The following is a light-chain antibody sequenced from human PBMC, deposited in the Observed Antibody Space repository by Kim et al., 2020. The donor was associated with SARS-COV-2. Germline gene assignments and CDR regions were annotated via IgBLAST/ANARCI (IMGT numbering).Light chain of an antibody. CDR2: NYD. CDR3: AAWDDSLNGQV. J-gene: IGLJ1*01. V-gene: IGLV1-44*01. Sequence: GQRVTITCSGSSSNVGGNYVYWYQHLPGAAPNLLIYNYDQRPSGVPERFSGSKSGTSASLAISGLQSEDEADYYCAAWDDSLNGQVFGTGTKVIVL. CDR1: SSNVGGNY.